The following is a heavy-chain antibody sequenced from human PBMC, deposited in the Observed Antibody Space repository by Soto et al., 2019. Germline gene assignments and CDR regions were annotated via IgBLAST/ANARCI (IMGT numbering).Heavy chain of an antibody. Sequence: GGPLRLSCAASGFNFSSYGMHWVRQAPGKGLEWVAVISYDGSNKYYADSVKGRFTITRDNSKNTLYLQMNSVRAEDTAVYYSAKVQVPVIALAGNDYWGQGSLVTAPQ. CDR1: GFNFSSYG. J-gene: IGHJ4*02. D-gene: IGHD6-19*01. CDR3: AKVQVPVIALAGNDY. CDR2: ISYDGSNK. V-gene: IGHV3-30*18.